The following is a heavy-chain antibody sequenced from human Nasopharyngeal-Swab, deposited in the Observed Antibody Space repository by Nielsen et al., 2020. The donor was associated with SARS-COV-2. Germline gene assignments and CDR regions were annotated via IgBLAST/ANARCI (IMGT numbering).Heavy chain of an antibody. V-gene: IGHV3-30-3*01. J-gene: IGHJ3*02. Sequence: VRQAPGKGLEWVAVISYEGSNKYYADSVKGRFTISRDNSKNTLYLQMNSLRAEDTAVYYCASLGDSSGYYYRIDGYAHDAHDAFDIWGQGTMVTVSS. CDR2: ISYEGSNK. CDR3: ASLGDSSGYYYRIDGYAHDAHDAFDI. D-gene: IGHD3-22*01.